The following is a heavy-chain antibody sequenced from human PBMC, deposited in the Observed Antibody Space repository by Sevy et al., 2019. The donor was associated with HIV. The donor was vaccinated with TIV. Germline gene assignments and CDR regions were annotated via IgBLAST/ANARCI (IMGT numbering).Heavy chain of an antibody. CDR1: GFTFSSYS. CDR3: ARDSSPYRSSWWGADAFDI. CDR2: ISSSSSYI. Sequence: GGSLRLSCAASGFTFSSYSMNWVRQAPGKGLEWVSSISSSSSYIYYADSVKGRFTISRDNAKNLLYLQMNSLRAEDTAVYYCARDSSPYRSSWWGADAFDIWGQGTMVTLSS. V-gene: IGHV3-21*01. D-gene: IGHD6-13*01. J-gene: IGHJ3*02.